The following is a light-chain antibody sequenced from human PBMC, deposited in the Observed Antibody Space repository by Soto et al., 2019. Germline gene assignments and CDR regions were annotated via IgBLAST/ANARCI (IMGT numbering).Light chain of an antibody. CDR2: VEGSGSY. J-gene: IGLJ3*02. V-gene: IGLV4-60*02. CDR1: SGHSSYI. CDR3: ETWDSNTPRV. Sequence: QSVLTQSSSASASLGSSVKLTCTLNSGHSSYIIAWHQQQPGKAPRYLMKVEGSGSYNKGSGVPDRFSGSSSGADRYLSISNLQFEDEADYYCETWDSNTPRVFGGGTKLTVL.